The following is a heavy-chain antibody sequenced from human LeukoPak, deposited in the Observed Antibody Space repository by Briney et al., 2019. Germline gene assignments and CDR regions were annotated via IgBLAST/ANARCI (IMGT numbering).Heavy chain of an antibody. D-gene: IGHD3-22*01. Sequence: SETLSLTCTVSGGSISSYYWSWIRQPPGKGLVWIGYIYYSGSTNYNPSLKSRVTISVDTSKNQFSLKLSSVTAADTAVYYCARLKYYYDSSGYSPFYDYWGQGTLVNVSS. CDR1: GGSISSYY. J-gene: IGHJ4*02. V-gene: IGHV4-59*08. CDR3: ARLKYYYDSSGYSPFYDY. CDR2: IYYSGST.